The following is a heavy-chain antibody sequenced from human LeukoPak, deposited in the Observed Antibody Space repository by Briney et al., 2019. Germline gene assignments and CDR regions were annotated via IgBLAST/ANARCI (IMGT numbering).Heavy chain of an antibody. CDR1: GFIFSDYS. CDR2: FSRSSTDI. J-gene: IGHJ4*02. CDR3: ARGFYYFDY. Sequence: GSLRLSCAASGFIFSDYSMNWVRQAPGKGLEWVSSFSRSSTDIYSADSVKGRFTISRDNAKNSLYLQMNSLRAEDTAVYYCARGFYYFDYWGQGTLVTVSS. V-gene: IGHV3-21*01.